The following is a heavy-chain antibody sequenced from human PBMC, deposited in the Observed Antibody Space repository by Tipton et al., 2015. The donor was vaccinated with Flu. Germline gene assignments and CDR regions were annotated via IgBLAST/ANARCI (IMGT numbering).Heavy chain of an antibody. D-gene: IGHD4/OR15-4a*01. V-gene: IGHV4-59*01. CDR2: VYYSRST. Sequence: TLSLTCTVSGGSIIPYFWSWIRQPPGKGLEWLGYVYYSRSTNYNPSLNSRVSMSVDTSENQFSLRLTSVTAADTAVYYCARVVRGAGIDYWGQGTLVTVST. J-gene: IGHJ4*02. CDR3: ARVVRGAGIDY. CDR1: GGSIIPYF.